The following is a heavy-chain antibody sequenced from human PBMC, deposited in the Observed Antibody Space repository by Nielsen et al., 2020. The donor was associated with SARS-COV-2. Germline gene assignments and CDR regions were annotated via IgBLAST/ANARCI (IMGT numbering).Heavy chain of an antibody. J-gene: IGHJ6*02. Sequence: GGSLRLSCAASGFTFSSYSMNWVRQAPGKGLDWVSYISTSSRTIYYADSVKGRFTISRDNAKNSLYLQMNSLRAEDTAVYYCARAYHNYYYAMDVWGQGTTVTVSS. D-gene: IGHD3-16*01. CDR3: ARAYHNYYYAMDV. CDR1: GFTFSSYS. V-gene: IGHV3-48*01. CDR2: ISTSSRTI.